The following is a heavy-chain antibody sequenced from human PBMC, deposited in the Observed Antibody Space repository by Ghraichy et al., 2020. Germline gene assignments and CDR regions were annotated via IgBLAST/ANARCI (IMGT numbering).Heavy chain of an antibody. CDR3: ARATYYDFWSGYYGNYGMDV. CDR1: GGSISSYY. CDR2: IYYSGST. D-gene: IGHD3-3*01. J-gene: IGHJ6*02. V-gene: IGHV4-59*01. Sequence: SETLSLTCTVSGGSISSYYWSWIRQPPGKGLEWIGYIYYSGSTNYKPSLKSRVTISVDTSKNQFSLKLSSVTAADTAVYYCARATYYDFWSGYYGNYGMDVWGQGTTVAVSS.